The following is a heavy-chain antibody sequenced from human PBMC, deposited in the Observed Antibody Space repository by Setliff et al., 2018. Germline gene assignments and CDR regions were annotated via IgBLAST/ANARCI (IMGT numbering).Heavy chain of an antibody. J-gene: IGHJ5*02. D-gene: IGHD1-26*01. CDR1: GGSFNVYF. V-gene: IGHV4-34*01. Sequence: KPSETLSLTCAVYGGSFNVYFWSWIRQPPGKGLEWIGEISHSGSVNYNPSLKSRVTMSVDKSKNQFSLRLTSLTAADTAVYFCARDNTILGATDHWGQGTLVTVSS. CDR2: ISHSGSV. CDR3: ARDNTILGATDH.